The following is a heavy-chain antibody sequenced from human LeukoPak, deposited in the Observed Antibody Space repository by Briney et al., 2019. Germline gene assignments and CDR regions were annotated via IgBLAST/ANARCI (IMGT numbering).Heavy chain of an antibody. V-gene: IGHV3-7*04. CDR2: IKHDGSEK. D-gene: IGHD3-10*01. J-gene: IGHJ4*02. CDR3: ARDRDYYNYFEY. Sequence: GGSLRLSCSAAGFTLRRYWMSWVRQAPGKGLEWVANIKHDGSEKYYVDSVKGRFTISRDNAKNSLYLQMNSLRGEDTAVYYCARDRDYYNYFEYWGQGTLVTVSS. CDR1: GFTLRRYW.